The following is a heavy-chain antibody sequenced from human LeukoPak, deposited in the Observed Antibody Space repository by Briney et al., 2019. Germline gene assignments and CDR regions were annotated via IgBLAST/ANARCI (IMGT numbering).Heavy chain of an antibody. CDR3: AKTRSYGRNPLYFDY. D-gene: IGHD4-23*01. Sequence: ASVKVSCKASGYTFISYDINWVRQATGQGLEWMGWMNPNSGNTGYVQKFQGRVTMTRNTSISTAYMELSSPRSEDTAVYYCAKTRSYGRNPLYFDYWGQGTLVTVSS. CDR2: MNPNSGNT. CDR1: GYTFISYD. V-gene: IGHV1-8*01. J-gene: IGHJ4*02.